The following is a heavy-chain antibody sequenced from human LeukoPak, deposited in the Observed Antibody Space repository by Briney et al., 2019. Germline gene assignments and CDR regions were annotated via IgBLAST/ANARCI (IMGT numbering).Heavy chain of an antibody. CDR2: ISAYNGNT. D-gene: IGHD6-13*01. CDR3: ARDTVDSSWRPPTGPNWFDP. J-gene: IGHJ5*02. V-gene: IGHV1-18*01. CDR1: GYTFTSYG. Sequence: ASVKVSCKASGYTFTSYGISWVRQAPGQGLEWMGWISAYNGNTNYAQKLQGRVTMTTDTSTSTAYMELRSLRSDDTAVYYCARDTVDSSWRPPTGPNWFDPWGQGTLVTVSS.